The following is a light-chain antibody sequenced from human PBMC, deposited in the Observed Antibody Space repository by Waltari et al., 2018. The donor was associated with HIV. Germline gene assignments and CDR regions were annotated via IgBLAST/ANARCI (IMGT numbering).Light chain of an antibody. J-gene: IGLJ1*01. CDR2: DVS. Sequence: QSALTQPASVSGSPRQSITISCTGTSSDVGGHNFVSWYQQHPGKAPQLMIYDVSNRPSGISNRFSGSKSGNTASLTISGLQAEDEADYYCSSYTSSSTYIFGTGTKVTVL. CDR3: SSYTSSSTYI. CDR1: SSDVGGHNF. V-gene: IGLV2-14*03.